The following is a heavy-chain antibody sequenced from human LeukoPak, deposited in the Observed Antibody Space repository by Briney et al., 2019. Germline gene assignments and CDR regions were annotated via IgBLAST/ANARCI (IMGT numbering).Heavy chain of an antibody. CDR3: ARAPSYYYFWTGYYDHYYMDL. V-gene: IGHV3-21*01. Sequence: GGSLRLSCAASGFTFSSYNMNWVRQAPGKGLEWVSSISSSSSYIYYSDSVKGRFTISRDNAKKSLCMQMNSLRAEDTAVYYCARAPSYYYFWTGYYDHYYMDLWGKGTTVTVSS. J-gene: IGHJ6*03. D-gene: IGHD3-3*01. CDR1: GFTFSSYN. CDR2: ISSSSSYI.